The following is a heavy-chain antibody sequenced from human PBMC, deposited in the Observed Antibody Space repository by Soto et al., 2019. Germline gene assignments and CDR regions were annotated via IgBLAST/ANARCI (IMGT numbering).Heavy chain of an antibody. Sequence: GASVKVSCKASGDSFTTSTFNWLRQTPGQGLEWMGTIIPLLETADYAQKFQGSVTITADESTSTVYMELSSLRSEDAALYYCAKAVGTGAFDYWGQGTLVTVSS. CDR2: IIPLLETA. V-gene: IGHV1-69*13. J-gene: IGHJ4*02. D-gene: IGHD1-1*01. CDR3: AKAVGTGAFDY. CDR1: GDSFTTST.